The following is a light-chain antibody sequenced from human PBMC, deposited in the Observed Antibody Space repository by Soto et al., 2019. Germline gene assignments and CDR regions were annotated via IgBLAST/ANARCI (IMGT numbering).Light chain of an antibody. CDR2: GPY. CDR3: QQYNNWPRT. V-gene: IGKV3-15*01. J-gene: IGKJ1*01. Sequence: VQMTQSPATLSVSPGERATLSCRASQSVSSNLAWYQQKPGQAPRLLIYGPYTRATGIPARFSGSGSGTEFTLTISRLQSEDFAVYFCQQYNNWPRTFGQGTKV. CDR1: QSVSSN.